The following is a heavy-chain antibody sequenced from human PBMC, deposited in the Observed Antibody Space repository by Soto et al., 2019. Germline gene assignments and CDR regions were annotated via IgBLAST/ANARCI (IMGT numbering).Heavy chain of an antibody. CDR1: GGSFSGYY. V-gene: IGHV4-34*01. J-gene: IGHJ4*02. CDR2: INHSGST. D-gene: IGHD2-15*01. CDR3: ARGYCSGGRCYSVY. Sequence: QVQLQQWGAGLLKPSETLSLTCAVYGGSFSGYYWSCIRQPPGKGLEWIGEINHSGSTNYNPSLKSRVTISLDTSKNQFSLKLSSVTAADTAVYYCARGYCSGGRCYSVYWGQGTLVTVSS.